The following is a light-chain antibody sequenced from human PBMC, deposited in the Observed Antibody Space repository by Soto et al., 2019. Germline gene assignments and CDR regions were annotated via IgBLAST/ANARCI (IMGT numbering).Light chain of an antibody. CDR3: QQFYNWPQT. Sequence: EVVIPPSPATLTEPQGERATLSCRARQSVGSNLAWYQQKPGQPPRLLIYGASTRATAIPARFSGSGSGTEFTLTISSLQSEDFAFYYCQQFYNWPQTFGQGTKVDIK. CDR2: GAS. CDR1: QSVGSN. J-gene: IGKJ1*01. V-gene: IGKV3-15*01.